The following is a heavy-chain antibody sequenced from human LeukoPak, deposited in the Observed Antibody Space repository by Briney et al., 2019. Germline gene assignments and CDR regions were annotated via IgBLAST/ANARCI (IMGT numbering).Heavy chain of an antibody. CDR1: GFTFSFYG. D-gene: IGHD2-2*01. J-gene: IGHJ4*02. CDR2: IRYDGSSK. CDR3: AKDVVVVPASYFDY. V-gene: IGHV3-30*02. Sequence: PGGSLRLSCAASGFTFSFYGMHWVRQAPGKGLEWVAYIRYDGSSKYYADSVKGRFTISRDNSKKTLYLQMNSLRAEDTAVYYCAKDVVVVPASYFDYWGQGTLVTVSS.